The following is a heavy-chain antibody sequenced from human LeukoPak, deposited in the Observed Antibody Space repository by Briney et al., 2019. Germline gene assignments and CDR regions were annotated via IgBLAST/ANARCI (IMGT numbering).Heavy chain of an antibody. CDR2: ISGSGGST. Sequence: TGGSLRLSCAASGFTFSSYAMSWVRQAPGKGLEWVSAISGSGGSTYYADSVKGRFTISRDNSKNTLYLQMNSLRAEDTAVYYCAKDQYYDSSGYYGVWGQGTLVTVSS. D-gene: IGHD3-22*01. CDR1: GFTFSSYA. CDR3: AKDQYYDSSGYYGV. V-gene: IGHV3-23*01. J-gene: IGHJ4*02.